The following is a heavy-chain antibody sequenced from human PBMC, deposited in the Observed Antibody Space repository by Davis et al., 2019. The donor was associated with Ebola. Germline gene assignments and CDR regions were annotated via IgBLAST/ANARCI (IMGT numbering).Heavy chain of an antibody. V-gene: IGHV1-69*13. D-gene: IGHD3-22*01. Sequence: AASVKVSCKASGGTFSSYAISWVRQAPGQGLEWMGGIIPIFCTANYAQKFQGRVTITADESTSTAYMELSSLRSEDTAVYYCAGRIAAADTYYYDSSGYYFDYWGQGTLVTVSS. CDR1: GGTFSSYA. CDR3: AGRIAAADTYYYDSSGYYFDY. J-gene: IGHJ4*02. CDR2: IIPIFCTA.